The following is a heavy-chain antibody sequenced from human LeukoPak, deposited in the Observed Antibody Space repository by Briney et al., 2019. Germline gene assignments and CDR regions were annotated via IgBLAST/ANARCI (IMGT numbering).Heavy chain of an antibody. J-gene: IGHJ4*02. Sequence: PSETLSLTCTVSGYSISSGYYWGWIRPPPGKGLEWIGSIYHSGSTYYNPSLKSRVTISVDTSKNQFSLKLSSVTAADTAVYYCARGRYSYGLFDYWGQGTLVTVSS. CDR3: ARGRYSYGLFDY. V-gene: IGHV4-38-2*02. CDR1: GYSISSGYY. CDR2: IYHSGST. D-gene: IGHD5-18*01.